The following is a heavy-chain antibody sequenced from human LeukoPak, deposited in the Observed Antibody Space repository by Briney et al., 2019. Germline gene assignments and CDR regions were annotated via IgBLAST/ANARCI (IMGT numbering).Heavy chain of an antibody. D-gene: IGHD3-10*01. J-gene: IGHJ4*02. V-gene: IGHV3-7*03. Sequence: GGSLRLSCAASGFTFTTNWMTWVRQAPGKGLEWVATINQDGSEKYYVDSVKGRFTISRDNAKNSLFLQMNSLRAEDTAVYYCASTTLYGSGSHDYWGQGTLVTVSS. CDR2: INQDGSEK. CDR1: GFTFTTNW. CDR3: ASTTLYGSGSHDY.